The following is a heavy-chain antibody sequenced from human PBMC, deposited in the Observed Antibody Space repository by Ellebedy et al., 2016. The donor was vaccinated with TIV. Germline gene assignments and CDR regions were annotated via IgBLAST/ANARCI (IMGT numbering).Heavy chain of an antibody. CDR2: ISSSSSYI. D-gene: IGHD2-2*01. Sequence: GGSLRLXXAASGFTFSSYSMNWVRQAPGKGLEWVSSISSSSSYIYYADSVKGRFTISRDNAKNSLYLQMNSLRAEDTAVYYCARDLFLRSTSCPDSWGQGTLVTVSS. CDR3: ARDLFLRSTSCPDS. CDR1: GFTFSSYS. J-gene: IGHJ4*02. V-gene: IGHV3-21*01.